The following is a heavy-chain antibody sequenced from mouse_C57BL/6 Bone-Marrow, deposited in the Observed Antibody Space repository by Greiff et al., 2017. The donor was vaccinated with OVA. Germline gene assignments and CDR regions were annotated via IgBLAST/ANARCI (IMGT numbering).Heavy chain of an antibody. CDR3: AIGTRNREEFAY. CDR1: GYTFPSYW. Sequence: QVQLKQPGAELVKPGASVKVSCKASGYTFPSYWMHWVKQRPGQGLEWIGWIHPSDSDTNYNQKFKGKATLTVDKSSSTAYMQLRSLTSEDSAVYDCAIGTRNREEFAYWGQGTLVTVSA. CDR2: IHPSDSDT. D-gene: IGHD2-1*01. V-gene: IGHV1-74*01. J-gene: IGHJ3*01.